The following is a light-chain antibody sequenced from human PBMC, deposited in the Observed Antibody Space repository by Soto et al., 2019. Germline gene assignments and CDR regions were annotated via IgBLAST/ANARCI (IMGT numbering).Light chain of an antibody. J-gene: IGLJ1*01. CDR1: SSDVGGYNY. Sequence: QSVLTQPPSVSGSPGQSITISCTGTSSDVGGYNYVSWYQRHPGKAPKLMIYDVSNRPSGVSNRFSGSKSGNTASLTISGLQAEDEADYHCSSYTSTSIVFGTGTKLTVL. CDR2: DVS. V-gene: IGLV2-14*01. CDR3: SSYTSTSIV.